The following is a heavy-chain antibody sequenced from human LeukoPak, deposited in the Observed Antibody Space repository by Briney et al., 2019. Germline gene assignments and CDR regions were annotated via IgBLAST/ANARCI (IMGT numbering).Heavy chain of an antibody. J-gene: IGHJ4*02. D-gene: IGHD1-1*01. CDR3: VREGLERRTNFDY. Sequence: GGSLRLSCSASGFTFTSHVMHWVRQAPGKGLQYYAGSVKGRFTISRDSSKNTVYLQMNSLTAEDTAIYYCVREGLERRTNFDYWGQGTLVSVSS. V-gene: IGHV3-64D*06. CDR1: GFTFTSHV.